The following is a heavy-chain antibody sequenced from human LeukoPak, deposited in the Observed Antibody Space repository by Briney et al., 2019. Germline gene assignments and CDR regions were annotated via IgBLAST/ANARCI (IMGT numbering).Heavy chain of an antibody. Sequence: SETLSLTCTVSGGSISSSSYYWGWIRQPPGKGLEWIGSIYYSGSTYYNPSLKSRVTISVDTSKNQFSLKLSSVTAADTAVYYCARASAAGSIRNWFDPWGQGTLVTVSS. CDR1: GGSISSSSYY. D-gene: IGHD6-13*01. CDR3: ARASAAGSIRNWFDP. V-gene: IGHV4-39*07. CDR2: IYYSGST. J-gene: IGHJ5*02.